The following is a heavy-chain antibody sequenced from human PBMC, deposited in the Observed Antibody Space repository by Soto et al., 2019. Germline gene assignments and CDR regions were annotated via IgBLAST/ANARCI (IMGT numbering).Heavy chain of an antibody. J-gene: IGHJ1*01. CDR3: AGGVLAYCGGDCYIEYFQH. V-gene: IGHV1-69*13. CDR2: IIPIFGTA. Sequence: SVKVSCKASGGAFSSYAISWVRQAPGQGLEWMGGIIPIFGTANYAQKFQGRVTITADESTSTAYMELSSLRSEDTAVYYCAGGVLAYCGGDCYIEYFQHWGQGTLVTVSS. D-gene: IGHD2-21*02. CDR1: GGAFSSYA.